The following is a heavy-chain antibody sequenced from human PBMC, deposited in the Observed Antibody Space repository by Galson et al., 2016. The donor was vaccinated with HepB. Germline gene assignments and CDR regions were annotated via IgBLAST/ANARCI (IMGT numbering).Heavy chain of an antibody. CDR2: IKTDGSIT. CDR3: ARGRRGAISDFFDS. D-gene: IGHD3-10*01. Sequence: SLRLSCAVSGFTFSNYWMYWVRQAPGKGLVWVSRIKTDGSITGYADSVKGRFTISRANGKTTMYLQRNSLRAEDTALYYCARGRRGAISDFFDSWGQGTLVTVSS. V-gene: IGHV3-74*01. CDR1: GFTFSNYW. J-gene: IGHJ4*02.